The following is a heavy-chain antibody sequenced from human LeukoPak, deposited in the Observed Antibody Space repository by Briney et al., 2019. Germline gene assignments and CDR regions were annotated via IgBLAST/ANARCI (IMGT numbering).Heavy chain of an antibody. Sequence: GGSLRLSCAASGFTVSSNYMSWVRQAPGKGLEWVSVIYSGGSTYYADSVKGRFTISRDNSKNTLYLQTNSLRAEDTAVYYCARARRLAPNYDILTGYPGAFDIWGQGTMVTVSS. D-gene: IGHD3-9*01. CDR1: GFTVSSNY. CDR3: ARARRLAPNYDILTGYPGAFDI. V-gene: IGHV3-66*01. J-gene: IGHJ3*02. CDR2: IYSGGST.